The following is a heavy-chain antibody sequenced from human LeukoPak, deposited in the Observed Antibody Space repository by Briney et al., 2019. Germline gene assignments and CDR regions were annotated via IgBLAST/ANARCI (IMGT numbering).Heavy chain of an antibody. CDR3: ARESPEDAFDI. J-gene: IGHJ3*02. Sequence: GASVKVSCKASGYTSTGYYMHWVRQAPGQGLEWMGRINPSSGGTNYPQKFQGRVTMTRDTSMGTAYMELSRLRSDDTAVYYCARESPEDAFDIWGQGTMVTVSS. V-gene: IGHV1-2*06. CDR2: INPSSGGT. CDR1: GYTSTGYY.